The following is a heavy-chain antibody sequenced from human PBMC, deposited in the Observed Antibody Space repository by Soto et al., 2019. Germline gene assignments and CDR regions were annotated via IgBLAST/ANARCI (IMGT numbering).Heavy chain of an antibody. V-gene: IGHV3-30*18. J-gene: IGHJ6*02. CDR2: ISYDGSNK. CDR1: GFTFSSYG. Sequence: GGSLRLSCAASGFTFSSYGMHWVRQAPGKGLEWVAVISYDGSNKYYADSVKGRFTIARDNSKNTLYLQMNSLRAEETAVYYCAKPQYSSSWCYYYYGMDVWGQGTTVTLSS. D-gene: IGHD6-13*01. CDR3: AKPQYSSSWCYYYYGMDV.